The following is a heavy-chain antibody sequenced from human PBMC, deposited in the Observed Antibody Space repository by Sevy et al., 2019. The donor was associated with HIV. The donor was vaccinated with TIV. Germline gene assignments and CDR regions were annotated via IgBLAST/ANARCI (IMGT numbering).Heavy chain of an antibody. D-gene: IGHD3-10*01. J-gene: IGHJ6*02. CDR1: GFTLSSYD. V-gene: IGHV3-13*01. CDR2: INTAGDT. CDR3: ARGKWFGELSDMDV. Sequence: GESLKISCAASGFTLSSYDMHWVRQGTGKGLEWVSGINTAGDTYYAGSVKGRFTISRENAKTSLYLQMNSLRAGDTAVYYCARGKWFGELSDMDVWGQGTTVTVSS.